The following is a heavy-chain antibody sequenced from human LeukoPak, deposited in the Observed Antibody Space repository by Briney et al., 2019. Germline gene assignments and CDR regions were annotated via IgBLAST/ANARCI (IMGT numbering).Heavy chain of an antibody. D-gene: IGHD5-24*01. Sequence: SETLSLTCADYGGSFSGYYWRWIRQPPGKGLEWIGEINHSGSTNYNPSLKSRVTISVDTSKNQFSLKLSSVTAADTAVYYCARTARLRWLQYDYWGQGTLVTVSS. V-gene: IGHV4-34*01. J-gene: IGHJ4*02. CDR3: ARTARLRWLQYDY. CDR1: GGSFSGYY. CDR2: INHSGST.